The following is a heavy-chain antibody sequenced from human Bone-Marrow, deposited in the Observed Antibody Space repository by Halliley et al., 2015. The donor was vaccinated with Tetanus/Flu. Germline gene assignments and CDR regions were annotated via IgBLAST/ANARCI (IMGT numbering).Heavy chain of an antibody. V-gene: IGHV1-69*06. J-gene: IGHJ4*02. CDR3: ARARVSDDVWGRSGALFDS. Sequence: QVQLVQSGAEVKKPGSSVKVSCKAPRGTFNNYGISWVRQAPGQGLEWMGGVIPMFGTANHAQKFQGRVSLTADRSTTTAYLEVSSLRSEDAAVYYCARARVSDDVWGRSGALFDSWGQGTLVTVPS. CDR2: VIPMFGTA. CDR1: RGTFNNYG. D-gene: IGHD3-16*01.